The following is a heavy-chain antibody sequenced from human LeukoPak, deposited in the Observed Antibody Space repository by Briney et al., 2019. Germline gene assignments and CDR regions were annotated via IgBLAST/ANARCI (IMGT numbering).Heavy chain of an antibody. D-gene: IGHD3-9*01. CDR2: ISAYNGNT. J-gene: IGHJ3*02. Sequence: ASVKVSCKASGYTFTSYGISWVRQAPGQGLEWMGWISAYNGNTNYAQKLQGRVTMTTDTSTSTAYMELSSLRSEDTAVYYCAITYYDILTGYYVYDAFDIWGQGTMVTVSS. CDR3: AITYYDILTGYYVYDAFDI. V-gene: IGHV1-18*04. CDR1: GYTFTSYG.